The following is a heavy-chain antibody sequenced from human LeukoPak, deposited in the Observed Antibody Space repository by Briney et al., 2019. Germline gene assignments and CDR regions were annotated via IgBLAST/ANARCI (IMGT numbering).Heavy chain of an antibody. Sequence: SETLSLTCTVSGGSISSYYWTWIRQPPGKGLEWTGYIYTSGSTNYNPSLKSRVTISVDTSKNQFSLKLSSVTAADTAVYYCVRQRTSSSSFDPWGQGTLVTVSS. D-gene: IGHD6-13*01. J-gene: IGHJ5*02. CDR2: IYTSGST. V-gene: IGHV4-4*09. CDR1: GGSISSYY. CDR3: VRQRTSSSSFDP.